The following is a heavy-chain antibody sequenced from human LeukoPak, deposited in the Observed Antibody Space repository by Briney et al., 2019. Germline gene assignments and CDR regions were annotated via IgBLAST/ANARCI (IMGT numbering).Heavy chain of an antibody. J-gene: IGHJ4*02. CDR1: GFTFSGCA. D-gene: IGHD6-19*01. CDR2: INGDDSII. V-gene: IGHV3-74*01. Sequence: QTGGSLRLSCAASGFTFSGCAVHWVRQTPGKGLVWVSHINGDDSIINYADSVKGRFTISRDNAKNTLYLQMNSLRAEDTAVYYCVRDSSGSYWGQGTLVTVSS. CDR3: VRDSSGSY.